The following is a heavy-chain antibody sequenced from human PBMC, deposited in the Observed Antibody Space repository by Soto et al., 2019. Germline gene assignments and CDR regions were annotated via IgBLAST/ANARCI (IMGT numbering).Heavy chain of an antibody. V-gene: IGHV1-2*04. CDR1: GYTFTGYY. J-gene: IGHJ4*02. D-gene: IGHD3-10*01. Sequence: QVQLVQSGAEVKKPGASVKVSCKASGYTFTGYYMHWVRQAPGQGLEWMGWINPNSGGTNYAQKFQGCVTMSRDTSIRIVHIALSRLRSEHRDVYFCARGLLCFVEFHFDYWGQGTLVTVSS. CDR3: ARGLLCFVEFHFDY. CDR2: INPNSGGT.